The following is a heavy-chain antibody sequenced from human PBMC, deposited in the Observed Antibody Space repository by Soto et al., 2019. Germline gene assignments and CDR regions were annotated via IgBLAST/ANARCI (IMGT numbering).Heavy chain of an antibody. CDR1: GGTFSSYA. J-gene: IGHJ6*02. CDR3: ARANWNYHTNGGMDV. Sequence: SVKVSCKASGGTFSSYAISWVRQAPGQGLEWMGGIIPIFGTANYAQKFQGRVTITADESTSTAYMELSSPRSEDTAVYYCARANWNYHTNGGMDVWGQGTTVTVSS. V-gene: IGHV1-69*13. CDR2: IIPIFGTA. D-gene: IGHD1-7*01.